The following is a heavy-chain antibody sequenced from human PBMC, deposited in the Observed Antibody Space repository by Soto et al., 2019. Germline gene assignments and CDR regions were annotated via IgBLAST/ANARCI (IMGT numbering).Heavy chain of an antibody. CDR3: TRHNSPSFHDCSGSYYALSSSFRV. J-gene: IGHJ3*01. CDR1: GFTFGDYA. Sequence: PGGSLRLSCAASGFTFGDYAMSWFRQAPGKGLEWVGFIRSKAYGGTTEYAASVKGRFTISRDDSKSIAYLQMNSLKTEATDMYSLTRHNSPSFHDCSGSYYALSSSFRVWGYWTLI. D-gene: IGHD3-22*01. V-gene: IGHV3-49*03. CDR2: IRSKAYGGTT.